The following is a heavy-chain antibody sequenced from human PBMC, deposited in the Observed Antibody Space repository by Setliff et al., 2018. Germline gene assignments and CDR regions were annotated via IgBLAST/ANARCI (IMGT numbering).Heavy chain of an antibody. CDR3: ARDQFSSGWYGAPESYFDR. D-gene: IGHD6-19*01. V-gene: IGHV4-39*02. CDR2: IYYSATT. Sequence: SETLSLTCIVSGDSISSNSHYWGWIRQPPGKGLEWIGTIYYSATTYCNPSLKSRVTISVDTSKNQFSLRLSSVTAADTAVYYCARDQFSSGWYGAPESYFDRWGQGVLVTVSS. J-gene: IGHJ4*02. CDR1: GDSISSNSHY.